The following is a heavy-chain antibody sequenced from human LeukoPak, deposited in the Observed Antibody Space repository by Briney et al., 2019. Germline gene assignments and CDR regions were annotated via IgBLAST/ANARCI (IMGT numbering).Heavy chain of an antibody. Sequence: GGSLRLSCAASGFTFSSYSMNWVRQGPGKGLEWVSSISSSSSYIYYTDSVKGRFTISRDNAKNSLYLQMNSLRAGDTAVYYCARDQPPSGIVVVPAADYWGQGTLVTVSS. D-gene: IGHD2-2*01. CDR2: ISSSSSYI. CDR1: GFTFSSYS. V-gene: IGHV3-21*01. J-gene: IGHJ4*02. CDR3: ARDQPPSGIVVVPAADY.